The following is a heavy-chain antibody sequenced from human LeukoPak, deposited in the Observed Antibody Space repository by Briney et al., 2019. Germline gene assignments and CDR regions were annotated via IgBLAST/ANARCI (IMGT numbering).Heavy chain of an antibody. D-gene: IGHD3-3*01. CDR1: GGSISSFY. CDR2: IYHSGST. V-gene: IGHV4-59*12. J-gene: IGHJ6*02. CDR3: ARGRPTFSIFGVVEDYGMDV. Sequence: TSETLSLTCTVSGGSISSFYWSWIRQTPGKGLEWIGYIYHSGSTNYNPSLKSRVAISVDTSKNQFSLKLSSVTAADTAVYYCARGRPTFSIFGVVEDYGMDVWGQGTTVTVSS.